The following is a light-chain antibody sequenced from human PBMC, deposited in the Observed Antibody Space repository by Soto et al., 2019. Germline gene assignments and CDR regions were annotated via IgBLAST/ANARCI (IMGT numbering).Light chain of an antibody. CDR2: GAS. CDR3: QQYNNWPPYT. J-gene: IGKJ2*01. V-gene: IGKV3-15*01. Sequence: EIVMTQSPATLSVSPGERDTLACRASQSVSSNLAWYQQKPGQAPRLLIYGASTRSTGITARFSGSGSGTEFTLPISSLQSEDFAVYYCQQYNNWPPYTFGQGTKLEIK. CDR1: QSVSSN.